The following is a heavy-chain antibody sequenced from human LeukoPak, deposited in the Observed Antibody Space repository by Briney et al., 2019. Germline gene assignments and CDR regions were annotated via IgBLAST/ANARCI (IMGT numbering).Heavy chain of an antibody. CDR2: IYSSGST. V-gene: IGHV4-4*07. CDR3: ARGSGSPLYDY. CDR1: GGSISSHY. D-gene: IGHD3-10*01. Sequence: SETLSLTCSASGGSISSHYWSWIRQPAGKGLEWRDRIGRIYSSGSTNYIPSLKSRATMSLDTPKNQFSLKLSSVTAADTAVYYCARGSGSPLYDYWGQGTLVIVSS. J-gene: IGHJ4*02.